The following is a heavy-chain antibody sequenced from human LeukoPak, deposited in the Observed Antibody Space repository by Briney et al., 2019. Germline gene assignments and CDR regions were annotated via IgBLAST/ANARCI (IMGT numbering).Heavy chain of an antibody. J-gene: IGHJ4*02. CDR1: GFTFSTDA. Sequence: PGGSLRLSCAASGFTFSTDAMSWVRQAPGKGLKWVSAISGSGGSTYYADSVKGRLTITRDNSKNTLYLQMNSLRAEDTAVYYCARTSVLRCVELADYWGQGTLVTVSS. V-gene: IGHV3-23*01. CDR3: ARTSVLRCVELADY. D-gene: IGHD3-3*01. CDR2: ISGSGGST.